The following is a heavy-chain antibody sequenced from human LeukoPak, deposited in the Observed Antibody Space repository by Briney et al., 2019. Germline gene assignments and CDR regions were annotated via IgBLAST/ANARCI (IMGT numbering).Heavy chain of an antibody. CDR1: GRSFSGYY. V-gene: IGHV4-34*01. Sequence: SETLSLTCAVYGRSFSGYYWSWIRQPPGKGLEWIGEINHSGSTNYNPSLKSRVTISVDTSKNQFSLKLSSVTAADTAVYYCARRPSVLRYFDWLRYYMDVWGKGTTVTVSS. CDR3: ARRPSVLRYFDWLRYYMDV. D-gene: IGHD3-9*01. CDR2: INHSGST. J-gene: IGHJ6*03.